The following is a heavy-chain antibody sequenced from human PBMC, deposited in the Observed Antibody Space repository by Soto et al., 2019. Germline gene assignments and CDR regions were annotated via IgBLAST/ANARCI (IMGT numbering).Heavy chain of an antibody. CDR2: IYHSEST. D-gene: IGHD3-22*01. V-gene: IGHV4-4*02. CDR1: GGSMYTPNW. J-gene: IGHJ4*02. Sequence: SETLSLTCAVSGGSMYTPNWWTWVRQTPGKGLQWIGEIYHSESTNYNPSLKSRVTISVDKSKNQFSLNLTSVTAADTAVYYCVRGVTLKLAVQRDAPDKCYFDSWGQGTQVTVSS. CDR3: VRGVTLKLAVQRDAPDKCYFDS.